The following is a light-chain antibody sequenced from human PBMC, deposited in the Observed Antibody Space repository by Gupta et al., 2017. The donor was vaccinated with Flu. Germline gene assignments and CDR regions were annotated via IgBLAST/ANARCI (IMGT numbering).Light chain of an antibody. CDR2: WAS. CDR1: QTVLYSNNKND. CDR3: QQYYSLPWT. V-gene: IGKV4-1*01. Sequence: VPLGERATINCKSSQTVLYSNNKNDLAWYQQKAGQPPKLLVYWASTRQSGVPDRFSGSGSGTDFTLTISSLQAEDVAVYHCQQYYSLPWTFGQGTKVEIK. J-gene: IGKJ1*01.